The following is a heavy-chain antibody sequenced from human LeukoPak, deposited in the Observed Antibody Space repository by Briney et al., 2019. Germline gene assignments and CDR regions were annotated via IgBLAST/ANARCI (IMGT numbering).Heavy chain of an antibody. CDR2: ISSSGSTI. CDR3: ARLFGQLVFPTFDY. Sequence: PGGSLRLSCTASGFTFSSYSMNWVRQAPGKGLEWVSYISSSGSTIYYADSVKGRFTISRDNAKNSLYLQMNSLRAEDTAVYYCARLFGQLVFPTFDYWGQGTLVTISS. D-gene: IGHD6-13*01. CDR1: GFTFSSYS. V-gene: IGHV3-48*04. J-gene: IGHJ4*02.